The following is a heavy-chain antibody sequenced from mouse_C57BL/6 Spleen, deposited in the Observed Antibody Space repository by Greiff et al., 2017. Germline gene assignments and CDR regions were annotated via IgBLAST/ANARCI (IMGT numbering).Heavy chain of an antibody. Sequence: QVQLQQSGAELMKPGASVKLSCKATGYTFTGYWIGWVKQRPGHGLEWIGEILPGSGSTNYNEKFKGKATFTADKSSNKAYMQLSSLTTEVTATYYCARANDIYCSSSFAYWGQGTLVTVSA. V-gene: IGHV1-9*01. D-gene: IGHD1-1*01. J-gene: IGHJ3*01. CDR3: ARANDIYCSSSFAY. CDR2: ILPGSGST. CDR1: GYTFTGYW.